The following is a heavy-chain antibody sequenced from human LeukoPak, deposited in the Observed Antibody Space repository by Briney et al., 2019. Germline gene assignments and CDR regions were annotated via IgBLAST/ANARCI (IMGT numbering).Heavy chain of an antibody. CDR2: ISYDGSNK. D-gene: IGHD4-17*01. Sequence: GGSLRLSCAASGFTFSSYAMHWVRQAPGKGLEWVAVISYDGSNKYYADSVKGRFTISRDDSKNTLYLQMNSLRAEDTAVYYCARIMTTVTPFDYWGQGTLVTVSS. CDR3: ARIMTTVTPFDY. V-gene: IGHV3-30-3*01. CDR1: GFTFSSYA. J-gene: IGHJ4*02.